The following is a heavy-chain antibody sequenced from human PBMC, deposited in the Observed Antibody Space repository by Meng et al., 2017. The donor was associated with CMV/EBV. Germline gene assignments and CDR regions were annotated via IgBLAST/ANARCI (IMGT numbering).Heavy chain of an antibody. D-gene: IGHD5-12*01. V-gene: IGHV4-34*01. CDR2: INHSGST. CDR1: GGSFSGYY. Sequence: SETLSLTCAVYGGSFSGYYLSWIRQPPGKGLEWNGEINHSGSTNYNRSLKSRVTISVDTSKNQSSLKLSSVTAADTAVYSCARGRGYSGYAIYYYYGMDVWGQGTTVTVSS. J-gene: IGHJ6*02. CDR3: ARGRGYSGYAIYYYYGMDV.